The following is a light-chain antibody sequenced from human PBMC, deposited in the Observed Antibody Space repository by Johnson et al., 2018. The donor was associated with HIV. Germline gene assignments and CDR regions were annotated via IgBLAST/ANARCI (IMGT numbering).Light chain of an antibody. Sequence: QSVLTQPPSVSAAPGQRVTISCSGSSSNIGKNYVSWYQQLPGTAPKLLIYENNKRPSGIPDRFSGSKSGTSATLGITGLQTGDEADYYCGTWDSSLSRYVFDTGTKVTVL. J-gene: IGLJ1*01. CDR3: GTWDSSLSRYV. V-gene: IGLV1-51*02. CDR2: ENN. CDR1: SSNIGKNY.